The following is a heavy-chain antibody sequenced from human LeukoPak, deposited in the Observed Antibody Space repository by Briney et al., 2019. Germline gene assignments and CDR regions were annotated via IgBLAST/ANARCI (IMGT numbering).Heavy chain of an antibody. CDR3: ARVKHSSGWYEYFQH. V-gene: IGHV3-23*01. CDR2: ISGSGGST. Sequence: GGSLRLSCAASGFTFSSYAMSWVRQAPGKGLEWVSTISGSGGSTFYADSVKGRFTISRDNAKNSLYLQMNSLRAEDTAVYYCARVKHSSGWYEYFQHWGQGTLVTVSS. D-gene: IGHD6-19*01. J-gene: IGHJ1*01. CDR1: GFTFSSYA.